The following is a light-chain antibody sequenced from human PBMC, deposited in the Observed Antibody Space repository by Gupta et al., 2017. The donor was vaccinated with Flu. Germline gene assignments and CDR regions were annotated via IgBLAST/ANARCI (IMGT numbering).Light chain of an antibody. V-gene: IGLV2-14*01. CDR1: SSDVGALNY. CDR2: EVS. J-gene: IGLJ2*01. CDR3: SSDTTSSHVL. Sequence: SALTQPASVSGSPGQSITISCTGTSSDVGALNYVSWYQQHPGKAPKLMFYEVSNRPSGVASRFSASKSGNTASLTISVHSEEDASDYYCSSDTTSSHVLFGGGTKLTVL.